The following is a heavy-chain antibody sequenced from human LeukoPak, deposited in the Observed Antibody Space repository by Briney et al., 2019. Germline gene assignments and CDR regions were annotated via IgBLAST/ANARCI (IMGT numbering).Heavy chain of an antibody. V-gene: IGHV4-39*01. CDR2: VYYSGST. Sequence: SETLSLTCTVSGGSISSSSYYWGWIRQPPGKGLEWIGRVYYSGSTYYNLYLKSRVTISVDTSKNQFSLKLSSVTAADTAVYYCARLHLGYTYCGGDCPFDYWGQGTLVTVSS. CDR3: ARLHLGYTYCGGDCPFDY. D-gene: IGHD2-21*02. J-gene: IGHJ4*02. CDR1: GGSISSSSYY.